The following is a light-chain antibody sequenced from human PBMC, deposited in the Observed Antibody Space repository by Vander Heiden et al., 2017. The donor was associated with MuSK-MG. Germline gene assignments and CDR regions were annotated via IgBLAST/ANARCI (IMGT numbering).Light chain of an antibody. J-gene: IGLJ3*02. CDR2: SNT. Sequence: QSVLPQPPSASGTPGQRVTISCSGSSSNIGNNIVSWYQQFPGTAPKLLIFSNTNRPSGVPDRFSGARSGTSASLAISGLQSEDEADYYCAAWDDSLNGWVFGGGTKLTVL. V-gene: IGLV1-44*01. CDR1: SSNIGNNI. CDR3: AAWDDSLNGWV.